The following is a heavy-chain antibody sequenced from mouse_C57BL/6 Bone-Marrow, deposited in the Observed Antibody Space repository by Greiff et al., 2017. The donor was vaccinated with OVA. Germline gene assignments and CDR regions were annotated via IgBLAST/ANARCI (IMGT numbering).Heavy chain of an antibody. D-gene: IGHD2-5*01. CDR3: ARLRSNYSSAY. J-gene: IGHJ3*01. V-gene: IGHV1-18*01. CDR1: GYTFTDYN. Sequence: VQLQQSGPELVKPGASVKIPCKASGYTFTDYNMDWVKQSHGKSLEWIGDINPNNGGTIYNQKFKGKATLTVDKSSSTAYMELRSLTSENTAVYCCARLRSNYSSAYWGQGTLVTVSA. CDR2: INPNNGGT.